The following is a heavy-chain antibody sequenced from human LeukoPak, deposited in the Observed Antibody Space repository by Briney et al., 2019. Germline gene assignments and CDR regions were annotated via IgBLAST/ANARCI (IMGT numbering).Heavy chain of an antibody. CDR3: AREFQVGELLGGAHAFDI. D-gene: IGHD1-26*01. CDR1: GGSISSSNW. J-gene: IGHJ3*02. CDR2: IYHSGST. V-gene: IGHV4-4*02. Sequence: SGTLSLTCAVSGGSISSSNWWSWVRQPPGKGLEWIGEIYHSGSTNYNPSLKSRVTISVDKSKNQFSLKLSSVTAADTAVYYCAREFQVGELLGGAHAFDIWGQGTMVTVSS.